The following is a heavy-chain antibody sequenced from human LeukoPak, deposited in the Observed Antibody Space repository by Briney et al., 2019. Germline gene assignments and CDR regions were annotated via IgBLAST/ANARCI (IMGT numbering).Heavy chain of an antibody. D-gene: IGHD3-10*01. V-gene: IGHV1-2*02. Sequence: AASVKVSCKASGYTFTDYYMHWVRQAPGQGLEWMGWINPKSGGTNYQGRVTMTRDTSISTAYMELSRLRSDDTAMYYCARDKLRYFDYWGQGTLVTVSS. CDR2: INPKSGGT. CDR1: GYTFTDYY. CDR3: ARDKLRYFDY. J-gene: IGHJ4*02.